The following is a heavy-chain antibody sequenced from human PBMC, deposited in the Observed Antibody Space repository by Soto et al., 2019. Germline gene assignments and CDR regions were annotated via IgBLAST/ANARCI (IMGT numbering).Heavy chain of an antibody. D-gene: IGHD3-3*01. CDR3: ARDTLRFLEWFPFDP. J-gene: IGHJ5*02. CDR2: ISAYNGNT. CDR1: GYTFPSYG. V-gene: IGHV1-18*01. Sequence: SSVKVSCKASGYTFPSYGISWVRLAPGQGLEWMGWISAYNGNTNYAQKLQGRVTMTTDTSTSTAYMELRSLRSDDTAVYYCARDTLRFLEWFPFDPWGQGTLVTVSS.